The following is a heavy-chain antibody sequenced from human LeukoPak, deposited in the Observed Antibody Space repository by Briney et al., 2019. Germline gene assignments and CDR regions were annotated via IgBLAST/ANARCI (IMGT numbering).Heavy chain of an antibody. CDR1: GFTVSGNY. CDR3: ARDWDDGRAERPA. V-gene: IGHV3-53*01. D-gene: IGHD3-22*01. Sequence: GGSLRLSCAASGFTVSGNYMSWVRQAPGKGLECVAVIYSGGDTYYVDSVKGRFTISRDKSKNTLYLQMSSLRAEDTAVYYCARDWDDGRAERPAWGQGTLVTVSS. CDR2: IYSGGDT. J-gene: IGHJ5*02.